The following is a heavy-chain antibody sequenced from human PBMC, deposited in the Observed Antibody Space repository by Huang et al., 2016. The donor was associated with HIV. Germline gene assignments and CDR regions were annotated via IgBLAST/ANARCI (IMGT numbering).Heavy chain of an antibody. CDR3: ARDRVPAVRYYYGMDV. J-gene: IGHJ6*02. CDR2: INTENGNT. D-gene: IGHD3-16*02. CDR1: DYTFTKYG. Sequence: QVHLVQSGVDVKKPGASVKVSCKASDYTFTKYGVSWVRQAPGQGLEWRGWINTENGNTNYAQKFQGRGTMTTDKSTNTAYMELGSLRYDDTAVYYCARDRVPAVRYYYGMDVWGQGTTVTVTS. V-gene: IGHV1-18*04.